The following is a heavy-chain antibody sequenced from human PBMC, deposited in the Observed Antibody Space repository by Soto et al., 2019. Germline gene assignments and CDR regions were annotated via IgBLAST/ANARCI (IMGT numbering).Heavy chain of an antibody. Sequence: ASVKVSCKASGYTFTSYGISWVRQAPGQGLEWMGWISAYNGNTNYAQKLQGRVAMTTDTSTSTAHMELRSLRSDDTAVYYCATYHSDYDFWSGYYGPNAFDIWGQGTMVTVSS. J-gene: IGHJ3*02. CDR1: GYTFTSYG. D-gene: IGHD3-3*01. CDR2: ISAYNGNT. CDR3: ATYHSDYDFWSGYYGPNAFDI. V-gene: IGHV1-18*04.